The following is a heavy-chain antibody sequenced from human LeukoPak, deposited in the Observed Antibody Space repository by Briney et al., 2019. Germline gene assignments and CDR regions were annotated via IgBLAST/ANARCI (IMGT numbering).Heavy chain of an antibody. D-gene: IGHD5-12*01. CDR2: IKEDGSAK. Sequence: GGSLRLFCTASGFTFGRYWMTWVRQAPGKGLEWVANIKEDGSAKYYVDSMKGRFTISRDNAKNSLYLQINSLRAEDTAVYYCARDSPGYGGYSYWGQGTLVTVSS. V-gene: IGHV3-7*04. J-gene: IGHJ4*02. CDR1: GFTFGRYW. CDR3: ARDSPGYGGYSY.